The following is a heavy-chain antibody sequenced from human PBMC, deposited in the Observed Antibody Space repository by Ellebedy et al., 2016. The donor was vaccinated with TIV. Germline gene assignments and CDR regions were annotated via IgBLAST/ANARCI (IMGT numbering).Heavy chain of an antibody. J-gene: IGHJ2*01. V-gene: IGHV4-31*03. D-gene: IGHD1-14*01. CDR1: GGSISSGGYY. CDR3: ASKDHGYCYFDL. CDR2: IYYSGST. Sequence: MPSETLSLTCTVSGGSISSGGYYWSWIRQHPGKGLAWIGYIYYSGSTYYNPSLKSRVTISVDTSKNQFSLKLSSVTAADTAVYYCASKDHGYCYFDLWGRGTLVTVSS.